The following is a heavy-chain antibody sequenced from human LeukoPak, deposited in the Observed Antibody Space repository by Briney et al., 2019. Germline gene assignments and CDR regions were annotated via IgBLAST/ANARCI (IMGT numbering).Heavy chain of an antibody. V-gene: IGHV1-69*01. Sequence: GSSVKVSCKASGGTFSSYAISWVRQAPGQGPEWMGGIIPIFGTANYAQKFQGRVTITADESTSTAYMELSRLRSDDTAVYYCAREGGSRDGYNYDYWGQGTLVTVSS. CDR3: AREGGSRDGYNYDY. J-gene: IGHJ4*02. CDR1: GGTFSSYA. CDR2: IIPIFGTA. D-gene: IGHD5-24*01.